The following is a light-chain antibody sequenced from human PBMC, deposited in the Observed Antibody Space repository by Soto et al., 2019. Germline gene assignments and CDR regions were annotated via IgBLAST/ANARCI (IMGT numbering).Light chain of an antibody. J-gene: IGKJ4*01. Sequence: EIVLTQSPGSLSLSPGERDTLSWRASQSVSTSYLAWYQQKPGQAPRLLIYGASSRATGIPDRFSGSGSGADFTLTISRLEPEDFAVYYCQQYGSVPLTFGGGTKVEIK. V-gene: IGKV3-20*01. CDR3: QQYGSVPLT. CDR1: QSVSTSY. CDR2: GAS.